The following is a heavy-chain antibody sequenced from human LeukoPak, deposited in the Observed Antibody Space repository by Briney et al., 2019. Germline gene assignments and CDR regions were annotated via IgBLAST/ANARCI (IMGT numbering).Heavy chain of an antibody. D-gene: IGHD1-1*01. CDR3: ARFTGSSYGMDF. CDR1: GGSISSYY. CDR2: IYYSGST. V-gene: IGHV4-59*08. Sequence: SETLSLTCTVSGGSISSYYWNWIRQPPGKGLEWIGYIYYSGSTNYNPSLKSRVTISVDTSKNQFSLELSSVTAADTAVYYCARFTGSSYGMDFWGQGTTVTVSS. J-gene: IGHJ6*02.